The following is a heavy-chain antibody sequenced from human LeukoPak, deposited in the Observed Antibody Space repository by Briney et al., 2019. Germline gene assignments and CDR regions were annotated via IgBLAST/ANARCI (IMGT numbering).Heavy chain of an antibody. CDR2: IYYSGST. CDR3: ARSRGYSSGWYHWYFDL. CDR1: GGSISSYY. V-gene: IGHV4-59*01. D-gene: IGHD6-19*01. Sequence: KPSGTLSLTCTVSGGSISSYYWSWIRQPPGKGLEWIGYIYYSGSTNYNPSLKSRVTISVDTSKNQFSLKLSSVTAADTAVYYSARSRGYSSGWYHWYFDLWGRGTLITVSS. J-gene: IGHJ2*01.